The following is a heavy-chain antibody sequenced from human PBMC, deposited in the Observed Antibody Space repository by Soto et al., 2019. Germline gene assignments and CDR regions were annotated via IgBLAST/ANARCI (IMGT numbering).Heavy chain of an antibody. V-gene: IGHV4-4*02. CDR1: GGSISSGDYY. D-gene: IGHD3-22*01. Sequence: HSETLSLTCTVSGGSISSGDYYWNWVRQSPGKGLEWIGEIHHSGSTNYNPSLKSPVTISVDKSKSQFYLQLSYVTAADTAVYYCARRAYDSSGYEIDHWGQGILVTVSS. J-gene: IGHJ4*02. CDR2: IHHSGST. CDR3: ARRAYDSSGYEIDH.